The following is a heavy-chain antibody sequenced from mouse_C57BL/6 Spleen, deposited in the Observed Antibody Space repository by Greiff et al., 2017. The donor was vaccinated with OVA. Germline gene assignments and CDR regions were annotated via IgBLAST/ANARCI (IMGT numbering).Heavy chain of an antibody. V-gene: IGHV1-54*01. Sequence: VQLQQSGAELVRPGTSVKVSCKASGYAFTNYLIEWVKQRPGQGLEWIGVINPGSGGTNYNEKFKGKATLTADKSSSTAYMQLSSLTSEDSAVYFCARRDAMDYWGQGTSVTVSS. J-gene: IGHJ4*01. CDR3: ARRDAMDY. CDR1: GYAFTNYL. CDR2: INPGSGGT.